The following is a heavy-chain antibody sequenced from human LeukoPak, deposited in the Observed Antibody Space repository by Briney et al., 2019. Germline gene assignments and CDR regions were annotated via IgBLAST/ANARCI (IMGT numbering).Heavy chain of an antibody. J-gene: IGHJ5*02. V-gene: IGHV4-61*01. CDR1: GGSVSSGSYY. CDR3: ARGSGETIFGVVITRFDP. Sequence: SETLSLTCTVSGGSVSSGSYYWSWLRQPPGKVLEWIGYIYYSGGTNYNPSLKSRVTISVDTSKNQFSLKLSSVTAADTAVYYCARGSGETIFGVVITRFDPWGEGTLVTVSS. CDR2: IYYSGGT. D-gene: IGHD3-3*01.